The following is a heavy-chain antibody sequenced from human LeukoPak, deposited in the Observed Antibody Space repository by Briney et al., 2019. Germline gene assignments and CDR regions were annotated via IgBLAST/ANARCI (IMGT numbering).Heavy chain of an antibody. CDR2: ISYNGDET. D-gene: IGHD3-16*01. J-gene: IGHJ4*02. CDR3: ARDPSVGGFSGSELDF. CDR1: GFTFSNYF. V-gene: IGHV3-64*01. Sequence: GGSLRLSCAASGFTFSNYFMHWVRQAPGKGLDYLSVISYNGDETYYAKSVKGRFTISRDNSKNTLYLQMGTLRPEDTAVYYCARDPSVGGFSGSELDFWGQGTLVTVSS.